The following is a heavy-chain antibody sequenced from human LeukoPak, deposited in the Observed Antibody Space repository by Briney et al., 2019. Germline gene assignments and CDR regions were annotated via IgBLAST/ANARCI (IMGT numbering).Heavy chain of an antibody. J-gene: IGHJ4*02. CDR1: GGSISSYY. V-gene: IGHV4-59*01. CDR2: IYYSGST. CDR3: ARAEGPSGTYDY. Sequence: ETLSLTCTVSGGSISSYYWSGIRQPPGKGLEWIGYIYYSGSTNYSPSLKSRVTISVDTSKNQFSLKLSSVTAADTAVYYCARAEGPSGTYDYWGQGTLVTVSS.